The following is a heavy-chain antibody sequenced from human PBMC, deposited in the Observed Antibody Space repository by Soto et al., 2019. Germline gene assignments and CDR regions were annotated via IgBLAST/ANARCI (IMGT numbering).Heavy chain of an antibody. CDR2: IYYSGST. V-gene: IGHV4-39*01. Sequence: KQSQTLSLTCTVSGGSISSSSYYWGWIRQPPGKGLEWIGSIYYSGSTYYNPSLKSRVTISVDTSKNQFSLKLSSVTAADTAVYYCARHVDYYDTMAPSFPADPWGQGTLVTVSS. CDR1: GGSISSSSYY. CDR3: ARHVDYYDTMAPSFPADP. J-gene: IGHJ5*02. D-gene: IGHD3-22*01.